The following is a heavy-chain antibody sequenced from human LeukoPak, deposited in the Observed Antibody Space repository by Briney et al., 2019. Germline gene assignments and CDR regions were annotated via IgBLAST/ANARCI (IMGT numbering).Heavy chain of an antibody. D-gene: IGHD3-22*01. Sequence: KSGGSLRLSCLASGYTFSSYSINWVRQAPGKGLEWVSSISVRSNYIYYADSVRGRFRISRDDARDSLYLQMNSLRAEDTAVYYCARDTYYYDSSGVYYYYYMDVWGNGTTVTVSS. CDR2: ISVRSNYI. J-gene: IGHJ6*03. V-gene: IGHV3-21*01. CDR3: ARDTYYYDSSGVYYYYYMDV. CDR1: GYTFSSYS.